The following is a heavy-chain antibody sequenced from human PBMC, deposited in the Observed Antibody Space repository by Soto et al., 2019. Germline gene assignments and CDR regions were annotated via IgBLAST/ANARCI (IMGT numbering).Heavy chain of an antibody. CDR3: ARHGGSRENWFDP. D-gene: IGHD2-15*01. Sequence: SETLSLTCTVSGGSISSSSYYWGWIRQPPGKGLEWIGSIYYSGSTYYNPSLKSRVTISVDTSKNQFSLKLSSVTAADTAVYYCARHGGSRENWFDPWGQGTLVTVSS. CDR2: IYYSGST. CDR1: GGSISSSSYY. V-gene: IGHV4-39*01. J-gene: IGHJ5*02.